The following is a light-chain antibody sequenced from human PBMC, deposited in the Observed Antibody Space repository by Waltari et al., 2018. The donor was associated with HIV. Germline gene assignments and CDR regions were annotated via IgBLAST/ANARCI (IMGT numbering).Light chain of an antibody. Sequence: VMTKSPDPLAVCPGGRATINGKSSQSVLYSSNNKNYLAWYQQKPGQPPKLLIYWASTRESGVPDRFSGSGSGTDFTLTISSLQAEDVALYYCQQYYSTPRTFGQGTKVEVK. J-gene: IGKJ1*01. CDR3: QQYYSTPRT. V-gene: IGKV4-1*01. CDR2: WAS. CDR1: QSVLYSSNNKNY.